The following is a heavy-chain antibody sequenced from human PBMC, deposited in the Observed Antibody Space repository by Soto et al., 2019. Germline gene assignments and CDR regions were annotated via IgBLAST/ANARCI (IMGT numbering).Heavy chain of an antibody. CDR2: MNPSSGNT. Sequence: VASVKVSCKASGYTFTSYDINWVRQATGQGLEWMGWMNPSSGNTGYAQKFQGRVTMTRNTSISTAYMELSSLRSEDTAVYYCASLLPSSGWSYYYYGMDVWGQGTTVTVSS. CDR3: ASLLPSSGWSYYYYGMDV. V-gene: IGHV1-8*01. D-gene: IGHD6-19*01. J-gene: IGHJ6*02. CDR1: GYTFTSYD.